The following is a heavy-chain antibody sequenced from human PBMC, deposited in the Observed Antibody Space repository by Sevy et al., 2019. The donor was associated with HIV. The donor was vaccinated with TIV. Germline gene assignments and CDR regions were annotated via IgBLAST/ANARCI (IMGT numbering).Heavy chain of an antibody. Sequence: SETLSLTCSVSGGSISSYFWTWVRQSPGKGLEWIGNIYFTGNTDYSPSLKSRVTLSLDTSKSHFSLILNSVTTADTAVYYCARDSTTRPRVLDYWGQGTLVTVSS. CDR1: GGSISSYF. D-gene: IGHD1-1*01. CDR2: IYFTGNT. CDR3: ARDSTTRPRVLDY. J-gene: IGHJ4*02. V-gene: IGHV4-59*01.